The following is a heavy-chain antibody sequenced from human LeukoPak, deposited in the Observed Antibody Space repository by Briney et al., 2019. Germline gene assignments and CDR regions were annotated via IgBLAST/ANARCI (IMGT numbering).Heavy chain of an antibody. CDR3: ARDPGYYGSGSAYYCYGMDV. Sequence: SETLSLTCAVSGYSISSGYYWGWIRQPPGKGLEWIGSIYHSGSTYYNPSLKSRVTISVDTSKNQFSLKLSSVTAADTAVYYCARDPGYYGSGSAYYCYGMDVWGKGTTVTVSS. V-gene: IGHV4-38-2*02. D-gene: IGHD3-10*01. CDR1: GYSISSGYY. CDR2: IYHSGST. J-gene: IGHJ6*04.